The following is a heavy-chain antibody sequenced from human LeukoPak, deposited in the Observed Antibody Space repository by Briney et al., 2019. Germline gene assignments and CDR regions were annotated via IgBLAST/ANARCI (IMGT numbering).Heavy chain of an antibody. CDR3: AKKEGDTYFSWYMNV. CDR2: IIGSGRTT. V-gene: IGHV3-23*01. J-gene: IGHJ6*03. CDR1: GFNFSAFS. Sequence: GGSLRLSCGTSGFNFSAFSMSWVRQAPGMGLEWVSGIIGSGRTTFYADSVKGRFTISRDNSKNTLYLQMNSLRAEDTAIYYCAKKEGDTYFSWYMNVWGKGTTVTVSS. D-gene: IGHD2-21*01.